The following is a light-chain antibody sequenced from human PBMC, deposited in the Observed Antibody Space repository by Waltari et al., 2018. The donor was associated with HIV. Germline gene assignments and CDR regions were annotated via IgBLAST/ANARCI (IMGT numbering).Light chain of an antibody. J-gene: IGLJ1*01. CDR2: EVT. CDR3: SSYAGTTLHYV. CDR1: SSDVGGYNY. Sequence: QSALTQPASVSGSPGQPITISCTGTSSDVGGYNYVSWYQHHPGKAPKILIYEVTNRPSGVSNRFSASKSGNTAYLTISGLQAEDEADYYCSSYAGTTLHYVFGTGTKVTVL. V-gene: IGLV2-14*01.